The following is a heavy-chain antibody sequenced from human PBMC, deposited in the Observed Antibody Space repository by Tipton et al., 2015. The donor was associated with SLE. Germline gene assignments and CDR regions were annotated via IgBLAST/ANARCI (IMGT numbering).Heavy chain of an antibody. Sequence: QLVQSGAEVKKPGESLKISCKASGYTFIAYSMHWVRQAPGQGLEWMGRVNPYSGATNYAQKFQGRVTMTRDTAIGTVYMEPTRLTSDDTALYFCARHRDYGDDYWGQGTLVTVSS. V-gene: IGHV1-2*06. CDR2: VNPYSGAT. CDR1: GYTFIAYS. D-gene: IGHD4-17*01. CDR3: ARHRDYGDDY. J-gene: IGHJ4*02.